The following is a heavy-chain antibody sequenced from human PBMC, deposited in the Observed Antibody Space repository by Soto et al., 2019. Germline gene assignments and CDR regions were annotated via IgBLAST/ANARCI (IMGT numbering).Heavy chain of an antibody. V-gene: IGHV6-1*01. J-gene: IGHJ6*02. CDR2: TYYRSKWYN. CDR1: GVSVPSNSAA. CDR3: ARDKGSASSGWYYGIDV. Sequence: PSRTLSLTCAIPGVSVPSNSAAWNWIRQSASRGLEWLGRTYYRSKWYNDYAVSVKSRITINPDTSKNQFSLQLNSVTPEDTAVYYCARDKGSASSGWYYGIDVWGQGTTVTVSS. D-gene: IGHD6-19*01.